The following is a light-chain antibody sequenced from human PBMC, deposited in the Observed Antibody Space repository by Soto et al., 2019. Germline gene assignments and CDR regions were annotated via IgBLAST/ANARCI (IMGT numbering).Light chain of an antibody. CDR3: QQYTGYPKT. V-gene: IGKV1-5*03. Sequence: DVQLTQSPSTLSASVGDTVTITCRASQSVDSWLAWYQQKTGKAPKLIIYKASILETDVPSRFSGGGSGTEFTLSISGLQPDDLATYYCQQYTGYPKTFCQGTKLEI. J-gene: IGKJ2*01. CDR1: QSVDSW. CDR2: KAS.